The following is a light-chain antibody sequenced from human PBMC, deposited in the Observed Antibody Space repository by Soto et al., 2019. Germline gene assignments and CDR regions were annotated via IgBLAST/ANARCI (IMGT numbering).Light chain of an antibody. J-gene: IGLJ1*01. CDR2: DVT. V-gene: IGLV2-11*01. CDR1: SSDVGRYDY. Sequence: QSVLAQPRSVSGSPGQSVTISCTGTSSDVGRYDYVSWYQQYPGEAPKLIIYDVTERPSGVPDRFSGSKSGNTASLTISGLRAEDEAAYSCCSFAGSYSYVFGSGTKVTDL. CDR3: CSFAGSYSYV.